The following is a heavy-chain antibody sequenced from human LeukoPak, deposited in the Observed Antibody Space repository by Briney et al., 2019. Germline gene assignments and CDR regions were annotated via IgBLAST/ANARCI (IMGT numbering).Heavy chain of an antibody. CDR1: GDSVSSNSAA. CDR3: ARLSSGAGGDFDC. V-gene: IGHV6-1*01. Sequence: RSQTLTLTCAISGDSVSSNSAAWNWVRQSPSRGLEWLGRTYYRSKWYNNYALSVKSRITIKPDTSKNQFSLQLNSVTPEDTAVYYCARLSSGAGGDFDCWGQGTLVTVSS. J-gene: IGHJ4*02. D-gene: IGHD6-19*01. CDR2: TYYRSKWYN.